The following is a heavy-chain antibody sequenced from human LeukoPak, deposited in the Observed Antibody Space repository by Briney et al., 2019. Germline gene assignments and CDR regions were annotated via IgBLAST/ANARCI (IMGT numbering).Heavy chain of an antibody. V-gene: IGHV3-30*18. CDR1: GFTFSSYG. D-gene: IGHD5-18*01. CDR2: ISYDGSNK. J-gene: IGHJ4*02. Sequence: GRSLRLSCAASGFTFSSYGMHWVRQAPGKGLEWVAVISYDGSNKYHADSVKGRFTISRDNSRNTLYLQMNSLRAEDTAVYYCAKTFSEYSYGLIDCWGQGSLVTVSS. CDR3: AKTFSEYSYGLIDC.